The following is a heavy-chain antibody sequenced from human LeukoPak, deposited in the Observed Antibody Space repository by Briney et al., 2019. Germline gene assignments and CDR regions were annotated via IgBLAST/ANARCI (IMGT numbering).Heavy chain of an antibody. CDR2: INSDGSST. Sequence: QPGGSLRLSCAASGFTFSRYWMHWVRQAPGKGLLWVSRINSDGSSTYYADSVKGRFTISRDNAKNTLYLQMNSLRAEDTAVYYCAREAGSDYWGQGTLVTVSS. CDR3: AREAGSDY. D-gene: IGHD3-10*01. V-gene: IGHV3-74*01. CDR1: GFTFSRYW. J-gene: IGHJ4*02.